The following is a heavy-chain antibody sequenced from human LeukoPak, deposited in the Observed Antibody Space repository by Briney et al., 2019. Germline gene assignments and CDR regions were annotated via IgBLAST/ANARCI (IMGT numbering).Heavy chain of an antibody. J-gene: IGHJ4*02. Sequence: GGSLRLSCAASGFTFSTYAMTWVRQAPGKGLEWVSSITGSGSTTFYADSLKGQFTIPRDNRKKTLYLHMNSLRADDTAVYYCAKSRVLFSSTWYPLDFWGQGTLVAVSS. D-gene: IGHD3-16*01. CDR1: GFTFSTYA. CDR2: ITGSGSTT. V-gene: IGHV3-23*01. CDR3: AKSRVLFSSTWYPLDF.